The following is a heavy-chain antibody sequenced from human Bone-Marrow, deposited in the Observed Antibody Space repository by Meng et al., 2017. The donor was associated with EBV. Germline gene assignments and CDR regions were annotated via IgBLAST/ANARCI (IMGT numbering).Heavy chain of an antibody. V-gene: IGHV4-30-4*01. D-gene: IGHD6-13*01. J-gene: IGHJ4*02. CDR2: IYYSGST. CDR1: GGSISSCGYD. CDR3: ASGSTAAGTDY. Sequence: QPQASVPGLLKPSHTLSPTCAFSGGSISSCGYDWIWIRPPPGNGLEWIGYIYYSGSTYYNPSLKSRVTISVDTSKNQFSLKLSSVTAADTAVYYCASGSTAAGTDYWGQGTLVTASS.